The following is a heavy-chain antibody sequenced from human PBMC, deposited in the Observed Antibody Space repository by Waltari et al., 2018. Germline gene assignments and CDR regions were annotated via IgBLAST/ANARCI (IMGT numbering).Heavy chain of an antibody. V-gene: IGHV4-59*01. CDR2: IYYSGST. Sequence: QVQLQESGPGLVKPSETLSLTCTVSGGSISRYYWSWIRQPPGKGLEWIGYIYYSGSTNYNPSLKSRVTISVDTSKNQFSLKLSSVTAADTAVYYCARDSWETYFDYWGQGTLVTVSS. J-gene: IGHJ4*02. D-gene: IGHD1-26*01. CDR3: ARDSWETYFDY. CDR1: GGSISRYY.